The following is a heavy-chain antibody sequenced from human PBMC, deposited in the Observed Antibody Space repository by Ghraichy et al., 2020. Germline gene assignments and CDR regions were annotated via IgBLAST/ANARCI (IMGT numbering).Heavy chain of an antibody. V-gene: IGHV3-7*01. CDR2: IKQDGSEK. CDR3: AIDVENINSGWFTPNYYFSGIDA. Sequence: GGSLRLSCAASGFTLNIYWMNWVRQAPGKGLEWLANIKQDGSEKFYVESVKGRFTISRDNTKNSLFLQMDSLRAEDPAVYYCAIDVENINSGWFTPNYYFSGIDAWGQGTTVTVSS. J-gene: IGHJ6*02. CDR1: GFTLNIYW. D-gene: IGHD6-19*01.